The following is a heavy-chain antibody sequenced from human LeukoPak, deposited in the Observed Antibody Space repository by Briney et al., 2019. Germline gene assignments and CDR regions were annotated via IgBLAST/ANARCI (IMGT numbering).Heavy chain of an antibody. J-gene: IGHJ4*02. CDR2: IKQDGSEK. Sequence: GGSLRLSCAASGFTFSSYAVSWVRQAPGKGLEWVANIKQDGSEKYYVDSVKGRFTISRDNAKNSLYLQMNSLRAENTAVYYCARDLWPYFDYWGQGTLVTVSS. CDR3: ARDLWPYFDY. CDR1: GFTFSSYA. V-gene: IGHV3-7*01. D-gene: IGHD2-21*01.